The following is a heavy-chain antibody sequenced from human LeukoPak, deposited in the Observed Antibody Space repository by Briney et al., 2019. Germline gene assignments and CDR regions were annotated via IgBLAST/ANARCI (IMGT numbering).Heavy chain of an antibody. J-gene: IGHJ4*02. Sequence: TGGSLRLSCAASGFTVSNSDMDWVRQAPGKGLEWVSLIYSGGGTYYADSVKGRFTISRDNSKNTLYLQMNSLRAEDTAVYYCARNYYDSSAYYYFDYWGQGTLVTVSS. CDR3: ARNYYDSSAYYYFDY. CDR1: GFTVSNSD. D-gene: IGHD3-22*01. CDR2: IYSGGGT. V-gene: IGHV3-66*01.